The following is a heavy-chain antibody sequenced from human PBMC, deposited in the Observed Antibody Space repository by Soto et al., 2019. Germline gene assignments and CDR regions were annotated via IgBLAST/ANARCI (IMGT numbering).Heavy chain of an antibody. J-gene: IGHJ5*02. CDR1: GLTFSHHS. CDR3: IRGKEEGLWFDP. CDR2: INADNGYT. D-gene: IGHD1-26*01. Sequence: ASVKVSCKASGLTFSHHSIHWVRQAPGQRLEWMGWINADNGYTKYSQKFQGRVTITWDTSAKTAYMELSSLRSEDTGIYYCIRGKEEGLWFDPWGQGTQVTVSS. V-gene: IGHV1-3*01.